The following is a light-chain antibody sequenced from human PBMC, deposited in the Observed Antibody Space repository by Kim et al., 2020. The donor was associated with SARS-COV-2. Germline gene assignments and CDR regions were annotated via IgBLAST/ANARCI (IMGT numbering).Light chain of an antibody. CDR2: DAS. V-gene: IGKV1-33*01. J-gene: IGKJ4*01. Sequence: SASVGDRVNITCQASQDISNYLNWYQQKPGKAPKLLIYDASNLETGVPSRFSGSGSGTDFTFTISSLQPEDIATYYCQQYDNSLTFGGGTKVDIK. CDR3: QQYDNSLT. CDR1: QDISNY.